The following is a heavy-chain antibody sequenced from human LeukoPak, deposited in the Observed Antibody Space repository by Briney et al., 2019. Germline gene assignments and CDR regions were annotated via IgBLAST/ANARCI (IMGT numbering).Heavy chain of an antibody. J-gene: IGHJ4*02. CDR3: ATDKREYYYDSSGYRTHTFDY. CDR2: INPSGGST. V-gene: IGHV1-46*01. CDR1: GYTFTSYY. D-gene: IGHD3-22*01. Sequence: ASVKVSCKASGYTFTSYYMHWVRQAPGQGLEWMGIINPSGGSTSYAQKFQGRVTMTRDMSTSTVYMELSSLRSEDTAVYYCATDKREYYYDSSGYRTHTFDYWGQGTLVTVSS.